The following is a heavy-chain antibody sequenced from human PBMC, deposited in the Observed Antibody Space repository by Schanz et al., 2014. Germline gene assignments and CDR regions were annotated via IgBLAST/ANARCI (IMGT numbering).Heavy chain of an antibody. Sequence: QVQLQESGPGLVKPSGTLSLTCAVSGGSIGSSNWWSWVRQAPGKGLEWIGEIYYRESANYNPSLKSRVTISVDMSDNQFYLRLTSVTAADTAVYYCARGRGVYTSTYDWSYWGHGTLVTVSS. CDR3: ARGRGVYTSTYDWSY. D-gene: IGHD3-10*01. CDR1: GGSIGSSNW. J-gene: IGHJ4*01. CDR2: IYYRESA. V-gene: IGHV4-4*02.